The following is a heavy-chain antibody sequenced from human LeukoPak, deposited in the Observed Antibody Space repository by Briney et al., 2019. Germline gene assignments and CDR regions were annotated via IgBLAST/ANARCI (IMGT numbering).Heavy chain of an antibody. CDR3: ASLYPRVY. CDR2: INHSGST. CDR1: GGSFSGYY. Sequence: PSETLSLTCAVYGGSFSGYYWSWIRQPPGKGLEWIGEINHSGSTNYNPSLKSRVTISVDTAKNQFSLKLSSVTAADTAVYCCASLYPRVYWGQGTLVTVSS. J-gene: IGHJ4*02. V-gene: IGHV4-34*01.